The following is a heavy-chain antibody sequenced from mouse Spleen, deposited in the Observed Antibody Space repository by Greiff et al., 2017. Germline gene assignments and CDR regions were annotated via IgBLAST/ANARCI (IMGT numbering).Heavy chain of an antibody. CDR2: FYPGSGSI. J-gene: IGHJ4*01. CDR1: GYTFTEYT. D-gene: IGHD2-4*01. CDR3: ARHEELYYDYAHYYAMDY. Sequence: QVQLQQSGAELVKPGASVKLSCKASGYTFTEYTIHWVKQRSGQGLEWIGWFYPGSGSIKYNEKFKDKATLTADKSSSTVYMELSRLTSEDSAVYFCARHEELYYDYAHYYAMDYWGQGTSVTVSS. V-gene: IGHV1-62-2*01.